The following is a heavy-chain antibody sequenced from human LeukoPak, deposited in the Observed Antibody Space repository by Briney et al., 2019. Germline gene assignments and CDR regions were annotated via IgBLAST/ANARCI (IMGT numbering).Heavy chain of an antibody. CDR2: ISGDGDKA. CDR1: GFTFTTNA. J-gene: IGHJ3*01. V-gene: IGHV3-23*01. D-gene: IGHD6-19*01. CDR3: AKDLALAGTGGGFDA. Sequence: GGSLRLSCAASGFTFTTNAINWVRQAPGKGLEWVSGISGDGDKAYYADSVNGRFTIARDNSRNTVSLHMSSLRAEDTALYYCAKDLALAGTGGGFDAWGQGTRVAVSS.